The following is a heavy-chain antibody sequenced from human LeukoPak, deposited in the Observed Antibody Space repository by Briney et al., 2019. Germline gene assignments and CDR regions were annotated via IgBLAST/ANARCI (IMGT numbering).Heavy chain of an antibody. Sequence: SETLSLTCTVSGGSISSGGYYWSWIRQHPGKGLEWIGYIYYSGSAYYNPSLKSRVTISVDTSKNQFSLKLSSVTAADTAVYYCASSIAVAGTGNWFDPWGQGTLVTVSS. J-gene: IGHJ5*02. V-gene: IGHV4-31*03. CDR1: GGSISSGGYY. CDR2: IYYSGSA. CDR3: ASSIAVAGTGNWFDP. D-gene: IGHD6-19*01.